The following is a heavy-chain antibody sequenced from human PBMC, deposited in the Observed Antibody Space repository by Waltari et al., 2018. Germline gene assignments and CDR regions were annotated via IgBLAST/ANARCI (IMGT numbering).Heavy chain of an antibody. Sequence: QVQLQQWGAGLLKPSETLSLTCAVYGGSFSGYYWSWIRQPPGKGLEWIGEINHSGSTNYNPSLKSRVTISVDTSKNQFSLKLSSVTAADTAVYYCARGHFPSRQLRYDYWGQGTLVTVSS. J-gene: IGHJ4*02. CDR2: INHSGST. CDR3: ARGHFPSRQLRYDY. V-gene: IGHV4-34*01. CDR1: GGSFSGYY. D-gene: IGHD6-6*01.